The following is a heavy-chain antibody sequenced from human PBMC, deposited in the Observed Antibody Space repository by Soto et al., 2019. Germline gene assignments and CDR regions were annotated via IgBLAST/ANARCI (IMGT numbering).Heavy chain of an antibody. V-gene: IGHV1-58*02. CDR1: GFTFTSSA. J-gene: IGHJ6*02. CDR2: IVVGSGNT. CDR3: AAGSSDYYYYYGMDV. Sequence: ASVKVSCKASGFTFTSSAMQWVRQARGQRLEWIGWIVVGSGNTNYAQKFQERVTITRDMSTSAAYMELSSLRSEDTAVYYCAAGSSDYYYYYGMDVWGQGTTVTVSS.